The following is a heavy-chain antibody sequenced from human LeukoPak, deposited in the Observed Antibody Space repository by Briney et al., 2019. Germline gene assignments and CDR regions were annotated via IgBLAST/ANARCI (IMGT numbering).Heavy chain of an antibody. V-gene: IGHV3-48*04. Sequence: GGSLRLSCAASGFTFSSYSMNWVRQAPGKGLEWVSYISSSSSTIYYADSVKGRFTISRDNAKNSLYLQMNSLRAEDTAVYYCARSRFYGDLTDLLDYWGQGTLVTVSS. CDR2: ISSSSSTI. CDR1: GFTFSSYS. D-gene: IGHD4-17*01. J-gene: IGHJ4*02. CDR3: ARSRFYGDLTDLLDY.